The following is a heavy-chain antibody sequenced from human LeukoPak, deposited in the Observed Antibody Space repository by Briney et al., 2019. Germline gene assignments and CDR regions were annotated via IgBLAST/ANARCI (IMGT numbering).Heavy chain of an antibody. D-gene: IGHD2-2*01. V-gene: IGHV7-4-1*02. J-gene: IGHJ5*02. CDR2: INTNTGNP. CDR3: ARGSFVVVPAAMLKLDP. CDR1: GYTFTSYA. Sequence: GASVKVSCKASGYTFTSYAMHWVRQAPGQGLEWMGWINTNTGNPTYAQGFTGRFVFSLDTSVSTAYLQISSLKAEDTAVYYCARGSFVVVPAAMLKLDPWGQGTLVTVSS.